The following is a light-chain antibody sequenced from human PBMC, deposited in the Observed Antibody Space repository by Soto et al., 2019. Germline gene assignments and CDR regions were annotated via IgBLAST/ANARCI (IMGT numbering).Light chain of an antibody. CDR1: QTVNNNY. CDR3: QQYDNSFT. Sequence: PGERATLSCRASQTVNNNYVAWYQQKPGQAPRLLIFRASNKATGIPDRFSGSGSGTEFTLTISRLEPEDFAVYYCQQYDNSFTFGGGTKVDIK. J-gene: IGKJ4*01. V-gene: IGKV3-20*01. CDR2: RAS.